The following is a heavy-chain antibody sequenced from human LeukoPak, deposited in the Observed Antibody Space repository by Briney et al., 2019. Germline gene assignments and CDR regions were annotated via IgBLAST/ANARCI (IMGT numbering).Heavy chain of an antibody. CDR3: AAGTGYSSSWYPPSAVEYYMDV. V-gene: IGHV1-58*02. CDR1: GFTFTSSA. J-gene: IGHJ6*03. CDR2: IVVGSGNT. Sequence: ASVKVSCKASGFTFTSSAMQWVRQARGQRLEWIGWIVVGSGNTNYAQKFQERVTITRDMSTSTAYMELNSLRSEDTAVYYCAAGTGYSSSWYPPSAVEYYMDVWGKGTTVTVSS. D-gene: IGHD6-13*01.